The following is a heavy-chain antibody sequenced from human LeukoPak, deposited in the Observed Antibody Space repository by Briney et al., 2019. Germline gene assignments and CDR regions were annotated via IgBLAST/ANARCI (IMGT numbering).Heavy chain of an antibody. CDR3: ARIRGVAVAGTGPFDY. J-gene: IGHJ4*02. CDR1: GYSISSGYY. CDR2: IYHSGST. D-gene: IGHD6-19*01. Sequence: SETLSLTCTVSGYSISSGYYWGWIRQPPGKGLEWIGSIYHSGSTYYNPSLKSRVTISVDTSKNQFSLKLSSVTAADTAVYYCARIRGVAVAGTGPFDYWGQGTLVTVSS. V-gene: IGHV4-38-2*02.